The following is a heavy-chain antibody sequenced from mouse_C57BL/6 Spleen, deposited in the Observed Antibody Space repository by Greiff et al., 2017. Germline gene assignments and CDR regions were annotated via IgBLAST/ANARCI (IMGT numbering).Heavy chain of an antibody. J-gene: IGHJ2*01. CDR3: AREEDGYFFDD. V-gene: IGHV5-4*01. CDR2: ISDGGSYT. Sequence: EVKLMESGGGLVKPGGSLKLSCAASGFTFSSYAMSWVRQTPEKRLEWVATISDGGSYTYYPDNVKGRFTISRDNAKNNLYLQMSHLKSEDTAMYYCAREEDGYFFDDWGQGTTLTVSS. CDR1: GFTFSSYA. D-gene: IGHD2-3*01.